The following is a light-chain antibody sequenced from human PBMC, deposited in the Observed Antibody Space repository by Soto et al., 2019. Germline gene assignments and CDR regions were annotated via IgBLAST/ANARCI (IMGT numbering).Light chain of an antibody. Sequence: DIQMTQSPSSLSASVGDRVTITCRASQGISNYLAWYQQKPGKVPKLLIYAASTLQSGVPSRFSGSGSGTDVTLTISSLQPEDDATYYCQKYNSALWTFDQGTKVEIK. CDR3: QKYNSALWT. J-gene: IGKJ1*01. CDR1: QGISNY. CDR2: AAS. V-gene: IGKV1-27*01.